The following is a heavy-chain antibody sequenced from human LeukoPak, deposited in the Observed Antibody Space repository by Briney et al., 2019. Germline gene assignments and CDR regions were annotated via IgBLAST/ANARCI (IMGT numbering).Heavy chain of an antibody. J-gene: IGHJ4*02. CDR1: GYTFTSYF. Sequence: ASVKVSCKTSGYTFTSYFMHWVRQAPGQGLEWMGIINPSGDSTSYAPKFQGRVTITRDTSASTAYMELSSLRSEDTAVYYCARDLGLPVDYWGQGTLVTVSS. V-gene: IGHV1-46*01. D-gene: IGHD5-18*01. CDR3: ARDLGLPVDY. CDR2: INPSGDST.